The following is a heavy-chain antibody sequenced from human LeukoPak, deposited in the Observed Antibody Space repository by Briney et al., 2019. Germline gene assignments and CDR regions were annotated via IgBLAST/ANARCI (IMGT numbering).Heavy chain of an antibody. V-gene: IGHV4-61*01. Sequence: PSETLSLTCTVSGGSVSSGSYYWSWIRQPPGKGLEWIGYIYYSGSTNHNPSLKSRVTISVDTSKNQFSLKLSSVTAADTAVYYCARWPRNYDILTGSIYAFDYWGQGTLVTVSS. J-gene: IGHJ4*02. D-gene: IGHD3-9*01. CDR3: ARWPRNYDILTGSIYAFDY. CDR2: IYYSGST. CDR1: GGSVSSGSYY.